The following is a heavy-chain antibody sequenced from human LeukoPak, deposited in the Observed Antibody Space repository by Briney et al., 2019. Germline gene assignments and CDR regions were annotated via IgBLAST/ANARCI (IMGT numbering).Heavy chain of an antibody. Sequence: SQTLSLTCTVSGGSISSGGYYWSWIRQRPGKGLEWIGYIYYSGGTYYNPSLKSRVTISVDTSKNQFSLKLSSVTAADTAVYYCARGGAGYYGSGTYYAYWGQGTLVTVSS. CDR2: IYYSGGT. V-gene: IGHV4-31*03. J-gene: IGHJ4*02. CDR1: GGSISSGGYY. CDR3: ARGGAGYYGSGTYYAY. D-gene: IGHD3-10*01.